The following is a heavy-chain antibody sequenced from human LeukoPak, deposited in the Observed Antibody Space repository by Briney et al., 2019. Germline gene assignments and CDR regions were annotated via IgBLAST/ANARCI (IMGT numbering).Heavy chain of an antibody. CDR2: IRQSGDIT. CDR1: DFTFSNYV. CDR3: VRRGGSDGWGAFDI. J-gene: IGHJ3*02. Sequence: GSLRLSCAASDFTFSNYVMNWVRQAPGKGLEWVSSIRQSGDITYYADSVKGRFTISRDNSKNTLSLQMNSLSREDTAIYYCVRRGGSDGWGAFDIWGQGTVVTVSS. V-gene: IGHV3-23*01. D-gene: IGHD5-24*01.